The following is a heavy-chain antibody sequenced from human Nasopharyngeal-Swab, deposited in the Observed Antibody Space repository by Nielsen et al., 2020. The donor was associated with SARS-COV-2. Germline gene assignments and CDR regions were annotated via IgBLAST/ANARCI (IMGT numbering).Heavy chain of an antibody. CDR2: ISPTSDYI. CDR3: VRGSYGHYDS. CDR1: GVTFSSYT. J-gene: IGHJ5*01. V-gene: IGHV3-21*06. D-gene: IGHD4-17*01. Sequence: GESVKISCAASGVTFSSYTMNWVRQAPGKGLEWVSSISPTSDYIYYAESVKGRFTISRDNAKNSLFLQMNSLRAEETAIYYCVRGSYGHYDSWGQGALLTVSS.